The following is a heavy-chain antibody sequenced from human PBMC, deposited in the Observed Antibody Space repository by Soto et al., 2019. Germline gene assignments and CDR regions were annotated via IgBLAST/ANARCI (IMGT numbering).Heavy chain of an antibody. J-gene: IGHJ6*02. Sequence: RGGSLRLSCAASGFTFSSYSMNWVRQAPGKGLEWVSSISSSSSYIYYADSVKGRFTISRDNAKNSLYLQMNSLRAEDTAVYYCARALITMVRGVMVYYYGMDVWGQGTTVTVSS. CDR1: GFTFSSYS. V-gene: IGHV3-21*01. CDR2: ISSSSSYI. CDR3: ARALITMVRGVMVYYYGMDV. D-gene: IGHD3-10*01.